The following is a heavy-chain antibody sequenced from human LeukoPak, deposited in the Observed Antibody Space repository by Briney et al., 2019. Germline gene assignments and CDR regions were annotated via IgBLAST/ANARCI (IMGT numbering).Heavy chain of an antibody. V-gene: IGHV3-30*18. J-gene: IGHJ3*02. D-gene: IGHD4-17*01. CDR2: ISYDGSNK. CDR1: GFTFSSYG. CDR3: AKGLGVYGDYEVSAFDI. Sequence: GGSLRLSCAASGFTFSSYGMHWVRQAPGKGLEWVAVISYDGSNKYYADSVKGRFTISRDNSKNTLYLQMNSLRAEDTAVYYCAKGLGVYGDYEVSAFDIWGQGTMVTVSS.